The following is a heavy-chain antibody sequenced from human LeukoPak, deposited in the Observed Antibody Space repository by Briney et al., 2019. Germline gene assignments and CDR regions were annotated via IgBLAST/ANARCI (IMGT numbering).Heavy chain of an antibody. V-gene: IGHV1-46*01. CDR1: GYTFTNYY. J-gene: IGHJ6*03. D-gene: IGHD5/OR15-5a*01. CDR3: ARDPGLRGYYYYMDV. CDR2: INPSGGST. Sequence: ASVKVSCKASGYTFTNYYMHWVRQAPGQGLEWMGIINPSGGSTSYAQKFQGRVTMTRDMSTSTVHMELSSLRSEDTAVYYCARDPGLRGYYYYMDVWGKGTTVTVSS.